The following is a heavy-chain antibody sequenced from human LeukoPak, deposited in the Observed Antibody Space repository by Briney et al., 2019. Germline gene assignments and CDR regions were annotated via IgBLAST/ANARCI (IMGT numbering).Heavy chain of an antibody. V-gene: IGHV3-9*01. CDR1: GFTFGDYA. D-gene: IGHD2-21*02. J-gene: IGHJ1*01. CDR2: ISCNSGSI. CDR3: AKAIRGDCYSHFQH. Sequence: GGSLRLSCAASGFTFGDYAMHWVRQAPGKGLEWVSCISCNSGSIGYADSVKGRFTISRDNAKNSLYLQMNSLRAEDTALYYCAKAIRGDCYSHFQHWGQGTLVTVSS.